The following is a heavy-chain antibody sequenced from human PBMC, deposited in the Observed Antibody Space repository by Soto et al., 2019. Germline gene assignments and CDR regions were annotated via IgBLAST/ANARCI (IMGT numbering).Heavy chain of an antibody. V-gene: IGHV1-18*01. CDR3: ARAETPVVTRWYFDL. J-gene: IGHJ2*01. CDR1: GYTFTSYG. D-gene: IGHD2-21*02. CDR2: ISAYNGTT. Sequence: QVQLVQSGAEVKKPGASVKVSCKASGYTFTSYGISWVRQAPGQGLEWMGWISAYNGTTNYAQKLQVRVTMTTDPSTSTAYIELRSMRSDDTAVYYCARAETPVVTRWYFDLWGRGTLVTVSS.